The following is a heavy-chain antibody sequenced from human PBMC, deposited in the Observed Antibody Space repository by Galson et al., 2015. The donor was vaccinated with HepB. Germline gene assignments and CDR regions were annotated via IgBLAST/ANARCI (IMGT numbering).Heavy chain of an antibody. V-gene: IGHV1-3*04. J-gene: IGHJ4*02. D-gene: IGHD5-12*01. CDR2: INTVNGNT. CDR3: AREGGHVATGLY. CDR1: GYTFITYP. Sequence: SVKVSCKASGYTFITYPMHWVRQAPGQRFEWMGWINTVNGNTKYSQKFQGRVTFTRDTSASTVYMELSTLRSEDTAVYFCAREGGHVATGLYCGQGTLVTVSS.